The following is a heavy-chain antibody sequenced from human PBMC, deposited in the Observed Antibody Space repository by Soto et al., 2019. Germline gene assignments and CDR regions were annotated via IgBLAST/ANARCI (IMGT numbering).Heavy chain of an antibody. V-gene: IGHV4-39*01. D-gene: IGHD5-12*01. J-gene: IGHJ4*02. CDR3: ARIRGEYSGYDPPYFDY. CDR1: GGSISSSSYY. CDR2: IYYSGST. Sequence: PSETLSLTCTVSGGSISSSSYYWGWIRQPPGKGLEWIGSIYYSGSTYYNPSLKSRVTISVDTSKNQFSLKLSSVTAADTAVYYCARIRGEYSGYDPPYFDYWGQGTLVTVSS.